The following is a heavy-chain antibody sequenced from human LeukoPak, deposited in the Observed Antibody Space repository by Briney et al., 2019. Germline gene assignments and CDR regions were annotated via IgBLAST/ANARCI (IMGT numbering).Heavy chain of an antibody. Sequence: ASVNVSCKASGYTFTSYDFNWVRQATGQRPEWMGWMSPNSGDTGYAQKFQDRVTMTKNTSISTAYMELSSLRSDDTAVYYCARGPPNWGYDYWGPGTLVTVSS. J-gene: IGHJ4*02. V-gene: IGHV1-8*01. CDR2: MSPNSGDT. CDR1: GYTFTSYD. CDR3: ARGPPNWGYDY. D-gene: IGHD7-27*01.